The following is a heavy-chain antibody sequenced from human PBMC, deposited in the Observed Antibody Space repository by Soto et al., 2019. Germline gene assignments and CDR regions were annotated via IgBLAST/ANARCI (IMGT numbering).Heavy chain of an antibody. J-gene: IGHJ4*02. Sequence: QVQLGQSGAEVKKPGASVKVSCKASGYTFTSYGISWVRQAPGQVLERMGWVSDYNGNTKYAQKLQARVPMTTDTSTSRADMELRSLRSDDTAVYYCAREPNYLASGGQGTLFTVSS. CDR1: GYTFTSYG. CDR2: VSDYNGNT. CDR3: AREPNYLAS. V-gene: IGHV1-18*01.